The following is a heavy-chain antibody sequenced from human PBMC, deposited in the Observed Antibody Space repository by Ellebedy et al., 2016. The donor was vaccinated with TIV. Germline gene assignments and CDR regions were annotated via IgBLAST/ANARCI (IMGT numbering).Heavy chain of an antibody. CDR3: ARTDPWQPIDD. CDR1: GGFVNSSRHY. CDR2: VYYSGSP. Sequence: MPSETLSLTCDVSGGFVNSSRHYWAWIRQPPGKGLEWIGSVYYSGSPYYSPSFKSRVTLSADTSKNQFSLNLRTATAADTAVYYCARTDPWQPIDDWGQGILVSVSS. V-gene: IGHV4-39*01. J-gene: IGHJ4*02. D-gene: IGHD2-21*02.